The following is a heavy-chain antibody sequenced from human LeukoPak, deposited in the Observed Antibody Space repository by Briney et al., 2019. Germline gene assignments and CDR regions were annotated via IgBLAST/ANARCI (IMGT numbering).Heavy chain of an antibody. CDR1: GGSISSSSYY. Sequence: SSETLSLTCTVPGGSISSSSYYWGWIRQPPGKGLEWIGGIYYSGSTHYNPSLKSRVTISVDTSKNQFSLKLSSVTAADTAVYYCARLYYYDSSGYNYYFDYWGQGTLVTVSS. D-gene: IGHD3-22*01. CDR3: ARLYYYDSSGYNYYFDY. CDR2: IYYSGST. J-gene: IGHJ4*02. V-gene: IGHV4-39*01.